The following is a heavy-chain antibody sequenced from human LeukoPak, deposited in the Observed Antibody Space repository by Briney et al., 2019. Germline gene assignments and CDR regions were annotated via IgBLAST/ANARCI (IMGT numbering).Heavy chain of an antibody. CDR2: IKQDGSEK. CDR1: GFTFTTYW. Sequence: PGGSLRLSCVGSGFTFTTYWMSWVRQAPGKGLEWVANIKQDGSEKYYVDSVKGRFTISRDNAKNSLYLQTNSLRAEDTAVYYCAELGITMIGGVWGKGTTVTISS. V-gene: IGHV3-7*01. CDR3: AELGITMIGGV. D-gene: IGHD3-10*02. J-gene: IGHJ6*04.